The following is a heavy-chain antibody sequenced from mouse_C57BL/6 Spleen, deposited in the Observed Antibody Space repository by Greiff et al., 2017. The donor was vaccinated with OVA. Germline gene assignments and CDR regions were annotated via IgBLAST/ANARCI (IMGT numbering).Heavy chain of an antibody. CDR2: ISSGGDYI. J-gene: IGHJ4*01. CDR1: GFTFSSYA. Sequence: EVQGVESGEGLVKPGGSLKLSCAASGFTFSSYAMSWVRQTPEKRLEWVAYISSGGDYIYYADTVKGRFTISRDNARNTLYLQMSSLKSEDTAMYYCTRDYGSSYGGAMDYWGQGTSVTVSS. D-gene: IGHD1-1*01. CDR3: TRDYGSSYGGAMDY. V-gene: IGHV5-9-1*02.